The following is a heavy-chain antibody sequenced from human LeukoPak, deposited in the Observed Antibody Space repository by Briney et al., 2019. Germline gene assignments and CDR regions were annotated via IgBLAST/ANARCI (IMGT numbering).Heavy chain of an antibody. CDR1: GDSISSYY. J-gene: IGHJ2*01. V-gene: IGHV4-59*08. CDR3: ARHPYCSSSSCRPYWYFDL. Sequence: PSETLSLTCTICGDSISSYYWSWIRQPPGKGLEWIAYIYYSGNTNYNPSLKSRVTISVDTSKNQFSLKLSSVTAADTAVYFCARHPYCSSSSCRPYWYFDLWGRGTLVTVSS. D-gene: IGHD2-2*01. CDR2: IYYSGNT.